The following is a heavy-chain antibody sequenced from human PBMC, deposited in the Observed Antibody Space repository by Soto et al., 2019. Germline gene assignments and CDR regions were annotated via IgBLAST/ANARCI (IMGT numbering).Heavy chain of an antibody. V-gene: IGHV1-69*06. CDR2: IIPIFGTA. D-gene: IGHD3-22*01. J-gene: IGHJ4*02. Sequence: SVKVSCKASGGTFSSYAISWVRQAPGQGLEWMGGIIPIFGTANYAQKFQGRVTITADKSTSTAYMELSSLRSEDTAVYYCARGFDYYDSRGPPDYWGQGTLVTVSS. CDR3: ARGFDYYDSRGPPDY. CDR1: GGTFSSYA.